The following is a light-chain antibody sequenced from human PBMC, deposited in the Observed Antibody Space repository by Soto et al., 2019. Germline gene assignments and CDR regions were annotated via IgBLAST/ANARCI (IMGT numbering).Light chain of an antibody. Sequence: AIRMTQSPSSFSASTGDRVTITCRASQGISSYLAWYQQKPGKAPKLLIYAASTLQSGVPSRFSGSGSGTDFTRTISCLQSEDLATYYCQQYYSYPLTFGQGTKVEIK. CDR3: QQYYSYPLT. V-gene: IGKV1-8*01. CDR1: QGISSY. CDR2: AAS. J-gene: IGKJ1*01.